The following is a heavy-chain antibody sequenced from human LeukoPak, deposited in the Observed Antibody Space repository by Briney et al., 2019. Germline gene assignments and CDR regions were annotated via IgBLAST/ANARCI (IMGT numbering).Heavy chain of an antibody. Sequence: SQTLSLTCTVSGGSISSSSYYWGWIRQPPGKGLEWIGSIYYSGSTYYNPSLKSRVTISVDTSKNQFSLRLSSVTAADTAVYYCARDGTLRRDYYGMDVWGQGTTVTVSS. CDR1: GGSISSSSYY. V-gene: IGHV4-39*07. CDR3: ARDGTLRRDYYGMDV. CDR2: IYYSGST. J-gene: IGHJ6*02.